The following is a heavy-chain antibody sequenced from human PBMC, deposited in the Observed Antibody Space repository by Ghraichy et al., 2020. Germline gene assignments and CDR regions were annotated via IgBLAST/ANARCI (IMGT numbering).Heavy chain of an antibody. J-gene: IGHJ4*02. CDR2: VYYDGST. V-gene: IGHV4-30-2*01. CDR3: AEARNSVGFDY. D-gene: IGHD4-23*01. Sequence: SETLSLTCAVSGGAISSSAYSWTWVRQPPEKGLEWIAYVYYDGSTYYNPSLKSRVTISLDNSKNQFSLELTSVTAADTAVYYSAEARNSVGFDYWGQGTLVTVSS. CDR1: GGAISSSAYS.